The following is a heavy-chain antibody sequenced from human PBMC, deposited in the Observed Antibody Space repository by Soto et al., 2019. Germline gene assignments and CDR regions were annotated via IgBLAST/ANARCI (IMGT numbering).Heavy chain of an antibody. D-gene: IGHD3-22*01. CDR1: EDTFRNYA. CDR2: IIPIFGTA. V-gene: IGHV1-69*06. Sequence: QVELVQSGAEVMKPGSSVKVSCEASEDTFRNYAISWVRQAPGQGLEWMGWIIPIFGTANYAQKFQGRVTITVDTSGNTVYLELSSLRSEDTAVYYCASTKYDSSAYYYWYLGLWGRGTLVTVSS. CDR3: ASTKYDSSAYYYWYLGL. J-gene: IGHJ2*01.